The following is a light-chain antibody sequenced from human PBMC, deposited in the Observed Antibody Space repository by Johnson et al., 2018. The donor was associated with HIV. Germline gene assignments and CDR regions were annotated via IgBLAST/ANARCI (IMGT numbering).Light chain of an antibody. V-gene: IGLV1-51*02. CDR1: SSNIGNNY. J-gene: IGLJ1*01. CDR3: GTWDSSLSAFYV. CDR2: ETN. Sequence: QSVLTQPPSVSAAPGQKVTISCSGSSSNIGNNYVSWYQQLPGTAPKLLIYETNKRPSGIPDRFSGSKSGTSATLGITGLQTGDEADYYCGTWDSSLSAFYVFGTATKVTDL.